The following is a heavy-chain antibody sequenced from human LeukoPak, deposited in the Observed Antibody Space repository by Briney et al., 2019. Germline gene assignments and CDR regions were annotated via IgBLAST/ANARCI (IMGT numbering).Heavy chain of an antibody. J-gene: IGHJ4*02. CDR2: IIPIFGTA. V-gene: IGHV1-69*13. CDR3: ARNRLELLSSPWWEC. D-gene: IGHD1-7*01. Sequence: GASVKVSCKASGYTFTSYGISWLRQAPGQGLEWMGGIIPIFGTANYAHKFQGRVTITADESTSTAYMELSSLRSEDTAVYYCARNRLELLSSPWWECWGQGTLVTVSS. CDR1: GYTFTSYG.